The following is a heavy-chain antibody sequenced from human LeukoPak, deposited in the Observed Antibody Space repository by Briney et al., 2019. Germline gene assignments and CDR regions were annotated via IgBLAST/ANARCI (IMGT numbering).Heavy chain of an antibody. D-gene: IGHD2-15*01. Sequence: GGSLRLSCSASGFTFSSYAMHWVRQAPGKGLEYVSAISSNGGSTYYADTVKGRFTISRDNSKNTLYLQMSSLRAEDTAVYYCVKEGDYCSGGSCHLDYWGQGTLVTVSP. V-gene: IGHV3-64D*06. CDR1: GFTFSSYA. CDR3: VKEGDYCSGGSCHLDY. CDR2: ISSNGGST. J-gene: IGHJ4*02.